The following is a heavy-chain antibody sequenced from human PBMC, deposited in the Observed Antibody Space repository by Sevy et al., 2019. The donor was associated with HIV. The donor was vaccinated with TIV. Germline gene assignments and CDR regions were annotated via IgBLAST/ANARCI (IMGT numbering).Heavy chain of an antibody. CDR3: ARAIAAAAGF. CDR1: GFTLNAYW. CDR2: INQDGSTQ. Sequence: GGSLRLSCAASGFTLNAYWMHWVRQAPGKGVEWLANINQDGSTQYYAPSVKGRFTISRDNAKNLVYLQMNTMRPEDTGLYYCARAIAAAAGFWGQGTLVTVSS. V-gene: IGHV3-7*01. J-gene: IGHJ4*02. D-gene: IGHD6-13*01.